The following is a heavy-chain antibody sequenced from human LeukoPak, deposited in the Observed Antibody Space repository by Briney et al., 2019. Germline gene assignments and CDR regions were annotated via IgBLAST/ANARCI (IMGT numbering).Heavy chain of an antibody. J-gene: IGHJ3*02. Sequence: GGSLRLSCAASGFTFSSYAMSWVRQAPGKGLEWVSAISGSGGSTYYADSVKGRFTISRDNSKNTLYLQMNSLRAEDTAVYYCAEGLSRERGAFDIWGQGTMVTVSS. CDR1: GFTFSSYA. CDR2: ISGSGGST. D-gene: IGHD1-1*01. CDR3: AEGLSRERGAFDI. V-gene: IGHV3-23*01.